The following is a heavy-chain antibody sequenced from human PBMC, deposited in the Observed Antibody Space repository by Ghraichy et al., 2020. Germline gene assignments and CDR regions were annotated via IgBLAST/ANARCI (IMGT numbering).Heavy chain of an antibody. J-gene: IGHJ4*02. V-gene: IGHV4-39*01. Sequence: SETLSLTCTVSGGSISSSSYYWGWIRQPPGKGLEWIGSIYYSGSTYYNPSLKSRVTISVDTSKNQFSLKLSPVTAADTAVYYCARLGGYCSGGSCYSFDYWGQGTLVTVSS. CDR2: IYYSGST. CDR1: GGSISSSSYY. D-gene: IGHD2-15*01. CDR3: ARLGGYCSGGSCYSFDY.